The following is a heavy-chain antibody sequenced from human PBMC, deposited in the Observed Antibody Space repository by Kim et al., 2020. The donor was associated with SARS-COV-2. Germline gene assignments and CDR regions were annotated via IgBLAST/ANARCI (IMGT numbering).Heavy chain of an antibody. Sequence: GGSLRLSCAASGFSFSNPWMSWVRQTPGKGLEWVANIKPDGSEKQYVDSVKGRFTISRDNAKNALYLQMNSLRVEDTAVYFCARWVDHYARRTYIGGGFDSWGQGTPVIVSS. D-gene: IGHD3-10*02. CDR3: ARWVDHYARRTYIGGGFDS. V-gene: IGHV3-7*01. CDR2: IKPDGSEK. CDR1: GFSFSNPW. J-gene: IGHJ4*02.